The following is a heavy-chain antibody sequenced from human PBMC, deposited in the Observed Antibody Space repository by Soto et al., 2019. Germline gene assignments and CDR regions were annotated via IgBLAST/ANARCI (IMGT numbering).Heavy chain of an antibody. V-gene: IGHV3-33*03. CDR3: AKDEGRFLRNYFNYGIDV. D-gene: IGHD3-3*01. CDR1: GFDFSDHG. CDR2: ISYDGTAK. Sequence: QVRLVESEGGVVQPGRSLRLSCAASGFDFSDHGMHWVRQAPGEGLEWVTVISYDGTAKYYKESVKGRFTTSRDNSKKTLYLQIDSLRVEDTAVYYCAKDEGRFLRNYFNYGIDVWGLGTTVTVSS. J-gene: IGHJ6*02.